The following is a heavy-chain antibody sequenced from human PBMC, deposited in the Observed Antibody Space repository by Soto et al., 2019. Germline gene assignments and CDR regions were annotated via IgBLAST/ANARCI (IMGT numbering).Heavy chain of an antibody. CDR3: ARPPQIGLYGMDV. Sequence: LKISCKGSGYSFTSYWIGWVRQMPGKGLEWMGIIYPGDSDTRYSPSFQGQVTISADKSISTAYLQWSSLKASDTAMYYCARPPQIGLYGMDVWGQGTTVTVSS. CDR2: IYPGDSDT. J-gene: IGHJ6*02. CDR1: GYSFTSYW. V-gene: IGHV5-51*01.